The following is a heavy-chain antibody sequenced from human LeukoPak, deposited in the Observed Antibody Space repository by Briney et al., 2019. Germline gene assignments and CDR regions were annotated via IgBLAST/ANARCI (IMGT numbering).Heavy chain of an antibody. CDR1: GDSINAYH. Sequence: SETLSLICTVSGDSINAYHWSWIRQSAGKGLEWIGRIHNSGSTNYNPSLRSRVAISMDNSKNQFSLKLISVTAADTAMYYCPRDDSSREGSGGYHYWGQGTLVTVSS. J-gene: IGHJ4*02. D-gene: IGHD3-22*01. V-gene: IGHV4-4*07. CDR3: PRDDSSREGSGGYHY. CDR2: IHNSGST.